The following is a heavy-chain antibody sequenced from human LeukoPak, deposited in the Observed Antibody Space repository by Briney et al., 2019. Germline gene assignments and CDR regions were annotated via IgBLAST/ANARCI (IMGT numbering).Heavy chain of an antibody. J-gene: IGHJ4*02. Sequence: GASVKVSCKASGGTFSSYAISWVRQAPGQGLEWMGRIIPILGIANYAQKFQGRVTITADKSTSTAYMELSSLRSEDTAVYYCARSYDSSGYAFDYWGQGTLVTASS. CDR1: GGTFSSYA. V-gene: IGHV1-69*04. CDR2: IIPILGIA. CDR3: ARSYDSSGYAFDY. D-gene: IGHD3-22*01.